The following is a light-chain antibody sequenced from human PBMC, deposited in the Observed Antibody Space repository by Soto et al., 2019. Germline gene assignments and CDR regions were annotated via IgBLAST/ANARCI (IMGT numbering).Light chain of an antibody. Sequence: QSVLTQPPSVSAASGQTVTISCSGSSSNIGNNYVSWYQQLPGTAPKLLIYDNSKRPSGIPDRFSGSKSGTSATLGITGLQTGDEANYYCGTWVSSLSAWVFGGGTKLTVL. CDR2: DNS. V-gene: IGLV1-51*01. CDR1: SSNIGNNY. J-gene: IGLJ3*02. CDR3: GTWVSSLSAWV.